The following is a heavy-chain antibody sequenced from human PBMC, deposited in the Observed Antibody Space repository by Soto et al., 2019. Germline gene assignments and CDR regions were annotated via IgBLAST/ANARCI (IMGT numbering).Heavy chain of an antibody. CDR2: IWYDGSNK. D-gene: IGHD3-16*02. CDR1: GFTFSSYG. V-gene: IGHV3-33*01. Sequence: PGGSLRLSCAASGFTFSSYGMHWVRQAPGKGLEWVAVIWYDGSNKYYADSVKGRFTISRDNSKNTLYLQMNSLRAEDTAVYYCARDLIRRSRVYDYVWGSYRYPDYWGQGTLVTVSS. CDR3: ARDLIRRSRVYDYVWGSYRYPDY. J-gene: IGHJ4*02.